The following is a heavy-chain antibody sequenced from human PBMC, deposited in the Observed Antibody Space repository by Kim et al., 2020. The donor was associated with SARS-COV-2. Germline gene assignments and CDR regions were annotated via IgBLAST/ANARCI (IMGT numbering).Heavy chain of an antibody. Sequence: SETLSLTCTVSGGSISSSSYCWVWIRQRPGMGRDWIGSIYYSASTNYNPTLKGRITVATYTSKYQLTLNLVSVTAADASVYYCARSQPGNFGVFVYWF. J-gene: IGHJ5*01. CDR3: ARSQPGNFGVFVYWF. CDR1: GGSISSSSYC. CDR2: IYYSAST. D-gene: IGHD1-26*01. V-gene: IGHV4-39*01.